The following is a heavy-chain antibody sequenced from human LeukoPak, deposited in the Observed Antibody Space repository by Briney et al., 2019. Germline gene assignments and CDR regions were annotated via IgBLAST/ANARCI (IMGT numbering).Heavy chain of an antibody. CDR1: GGSISSYY. CDR2: IYYSGST. D-gene: IGHD3-22*01. Sequence: SETLSLTCTVSGGSISSYYWSWIRQPPGKGLEWIGYIYYSGSTNYNPSLKSRVTISVDTSKNQFSLKLSSVTAADTAVYYCAREGYYYDSSPSWGQGTLVTVSS. CDR3: AREGYYYDSSPS. J-gene: IGHJ4*02. V-gene: IGHV4-59*01.